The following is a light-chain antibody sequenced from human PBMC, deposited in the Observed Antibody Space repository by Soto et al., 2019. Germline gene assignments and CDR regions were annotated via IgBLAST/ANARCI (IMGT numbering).Light chain of an antibody. CDR2: GAS. J-gene: IGKJ1*01. CDR3: QQYGSSPPWT. V-gene: IGKV3-20*01. Sequence: EIVLTQSPATLSLSPGERATLSCRAGQSVSSSYLAWYQQKPGQAPRLLIYGASSRATGIPDRFSGSGSGTDFTLTISRLEPEDFAVYYCQQYGSSPPWTFGQGTKVDNK. CDR1: QSVSSSY.